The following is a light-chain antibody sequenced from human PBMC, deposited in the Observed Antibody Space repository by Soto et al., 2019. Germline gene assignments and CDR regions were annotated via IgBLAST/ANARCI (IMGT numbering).Light chain of an antibody. J-gene: IGLJ1*01. Sequence: QSVLTQPASVSGSPGQSITISCTGTSGDVGGYDYVSWYQQHPGKAPKLMIYDVTNRPSGVSNRFSGSKSGNTASLTISGLQAEDEADYYCSSYTSSSTVYVFGTGTRSPS. CDR2: DVT. V-gene: IGLV2-14*01. CDR3: SSYTSSSTVYV. CDR1: SGDVGGYDY.